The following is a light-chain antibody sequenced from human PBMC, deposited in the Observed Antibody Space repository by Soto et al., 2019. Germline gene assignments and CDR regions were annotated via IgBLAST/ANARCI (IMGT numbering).Light chain of an antibody. CDR2: DVS. V-gene: IGLV2-14*01. CDR1: SSDVGGYNY. J-gene: IGLJ1*01. Sequence: LTQPASVTMVALQWIPIIYTRTSSDVGGYNYVSWYQQHPGKAPKLMIYDVSNRPSGVSNRFSGSKSGNTASLTISGLQAEDEADYYCSSYTSSSTPYVFGTGTKVT. CDR3: SSYTSSSTPYV.